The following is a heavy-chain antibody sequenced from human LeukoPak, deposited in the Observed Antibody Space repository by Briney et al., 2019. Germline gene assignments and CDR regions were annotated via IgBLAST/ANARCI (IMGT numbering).Heavy chain of an antibody. CDR2: INSDGNNT. CDR3: ARTPTYYFDY. D-gene: IGHD3-16*01. Sequence: GGSLRLSCAASGFTFSSYWMHWVRQAPGKGLVWVSRINSDGNNTTYADSVKGRFTISRDNAKNTLYMQMNSLRAEDTAVYYCARTPTYYFDYWGQGTLVTVSP. V-gene: IGHV3-74*01. J-gene: IGHJ4*02. CDR1: GFTFSSYW.